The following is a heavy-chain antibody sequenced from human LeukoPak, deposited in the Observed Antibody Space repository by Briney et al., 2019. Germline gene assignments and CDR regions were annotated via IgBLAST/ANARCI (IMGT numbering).Heavy chain of an antibody. CDR3: ARDSRLLWFGELSRPIDY. V-gene: IGHV4-38-2*02. CDR1: GYSISSGYY. CDR2: FYLSEST. Sequence: SETLSLTCSVSGYSISSGYYWGWIRQPPGKGLEWIGSFYLSESTYYNPSLKSRVTISIDTSKNQFSLKLSSVTAADTAVYYCARDSRLLWFGELSRPIDYWGQGTLVTVSS. J-gene: IGHJ4*02. D-gene: IGHD3-10*01.